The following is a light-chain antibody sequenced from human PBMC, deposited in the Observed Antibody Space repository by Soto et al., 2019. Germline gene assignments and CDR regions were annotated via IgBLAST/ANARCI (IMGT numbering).Light chain of an antibody. CDR2: DAS. J-gene: IGKJ1*01. Sequence: EIVLTQSPAILSMSPGERATLSCRASQSVSSYFAWYQQKPGQAPRLLIYDASNRATGFPARFSGCGSGTDFTLTCSRLEPEDFAVYYCQQRRYWPVTFGQGTKVEIK. CDR1: QSVSSY. CDR3: QQRRYWPVT. V-gene: IGKV3-11*01.